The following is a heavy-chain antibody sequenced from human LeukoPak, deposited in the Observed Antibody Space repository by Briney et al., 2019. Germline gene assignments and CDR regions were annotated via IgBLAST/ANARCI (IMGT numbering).Heavy chain of an antibody. CDR2: IYYSGST. CDR3: ARTSRTGEPEYFQH. CDR1: CGSISSGDYY. Sequence: SQTLSLTCTVSCGSISSGDYYWSWIRQPPGKGLEWIGYIYYSGSTYYNPSLKSRVTISVDTSENQFSLRLSSVTAADTAVYYCARTSRTGEPEYFQHWGQGTLVTVSS. J-gene: IGHJ1*01. V-gene: IGHV4-30-4*01. D-gene: IGHD2-8*02.